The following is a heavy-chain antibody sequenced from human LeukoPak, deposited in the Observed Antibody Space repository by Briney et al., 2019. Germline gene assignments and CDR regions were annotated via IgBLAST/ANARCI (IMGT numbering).Heavy chain of an antibody. CDR1: GGSISNYY. D-gene: IGHD3-10*01. CDR3: ARVCGSATNYRLCGFDI. CDR2: IDTSWST. Sequence: SETLSLTCTVSGGSISNYYWNWIRQPAGKGLERIGRIDTSWSTNYNPSLKSRVTMSVDTSKNQFSLKVTSVTAADTAVYYCARVCGSATNYRLCGFDIWGQGTVVTVSS. J-gene: IGHJ3*02. V-gene: IGHV4-4*07.